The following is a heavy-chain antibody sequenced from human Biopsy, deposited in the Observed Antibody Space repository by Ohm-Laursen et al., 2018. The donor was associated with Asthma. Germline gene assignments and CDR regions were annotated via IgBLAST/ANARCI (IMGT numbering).Heavy chain of an antibody. D-gene: IGHD3-10*01. CDR3: ARAVDYSHYYGIDV. CDR2: ISVYNGNT. CDR1: GYTFNSAG. V-gene: IGHV1-18*01. J-gene: IGHJ6*02. Sequence: ASSVKVSCKTSGYTFNSAGITWVRQAPGQGLEWMGWISVYNGNTKVAQKLQDRVTMITDTSTSTAYMELRSLRSVDTAVYFCARAVDYSHYYGIDVWGQGTTVTVS.